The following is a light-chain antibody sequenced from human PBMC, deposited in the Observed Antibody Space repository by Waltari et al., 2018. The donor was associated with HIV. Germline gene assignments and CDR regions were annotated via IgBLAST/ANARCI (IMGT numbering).Light chain of an antibody. CDR3: CSYAGTYPL. J-gene: IGLJ2*01. Sequence: SYVLTQPPSVSVAPGQTASITCGGINIGSKSVHWYQQKPGQAPFLVVYDDVDRPSGIPERFSGSNSGNAATLTISRVEVGDEADYYCCSYAGTYPLLGGGTKLTVL. CDR1: NIGSKS. CDR2: DDV. V-gene: IGLV3-21*02.